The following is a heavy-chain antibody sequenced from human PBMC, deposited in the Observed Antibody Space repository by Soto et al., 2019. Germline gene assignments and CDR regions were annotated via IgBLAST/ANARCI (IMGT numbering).Heavy chain of an antibody. J-gene: IGHJ5*02. CDR3: ARWWSGSRQGLDP. CDR2: IYYSGST. D-gene: IGHD3-3*01. V-gene: IGHV4-31*03. CDR1: GGSISSGDYY. Sequence: SETLSLTCTVSGGSISSGDYYWSWIRQHPGKGLEWIGYIYYSGSTYYNPSLKSRVTISVDTSKNQFSLKLSSVTAADTAVYYCARWWSGSRQGLDPWGQGTLVTVSS.